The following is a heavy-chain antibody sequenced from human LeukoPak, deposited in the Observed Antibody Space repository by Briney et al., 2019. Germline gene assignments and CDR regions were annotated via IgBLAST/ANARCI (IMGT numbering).Heavy chain of an antibody. CDR3: AKDYGPYYASGSSYFDS. V-gene: IGHV3-30*18. CDR2: VVHDGKNK. CDR1: GFTFSGSA. D-gene: IGHD3-10*01. J-gene: IGHJ4*02. Sequence: GSLKLSCAASGFTFSGSAMHWVRQAPGKGLEWVAVVVHDGKNKYYGDSVKGRFTISRDNSKNVLYLQMNSLRAEDTALYYCAKDYGPYYASGSSYFDSWGQGTLVTVSS.